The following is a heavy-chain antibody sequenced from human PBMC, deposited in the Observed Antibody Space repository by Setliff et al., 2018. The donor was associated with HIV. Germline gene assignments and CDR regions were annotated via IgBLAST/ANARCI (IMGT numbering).Heavy chain of an antibody. Sequence: SETLSLTCTVSGGSIKSSSDYWGWIRQPPGKGLEWIGSIYYSGSTYYNPSLKSRVTISIDTSKNQFSLQLTSVTAADTAVYYCVNPSGAMGDFDSWGQGTLVTVSS. J-gene: IGHJ4*02. V-gene: IGHV4-39*01. D-gene: IGHD3-16*01. CDR2: IYYSGST. CDR3: VNPSGAMGDFDS. CDR1: GGSIKSSSDY.